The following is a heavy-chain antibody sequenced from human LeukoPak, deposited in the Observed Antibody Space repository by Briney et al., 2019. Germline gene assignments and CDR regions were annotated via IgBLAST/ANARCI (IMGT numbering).Heavy chain of an antibody. CDR3: ARGGIIAAFGY. V-gene: IGHV4-34*01. CDR2: INHSGST. Sequence: SATLSLTCAVYGGSFSGYYWSWIRQPPGKGLEWIGEINHSGSTNYNPSLKSRVTISVDTSKNQFSLKLSSVTAADTAVYYSARGGIIAAFGYWGQGTLLTVSS. D-gene: IGHD6-13*01. CDR1: GGSFSGYY. J-gene: IGHJ4*02.